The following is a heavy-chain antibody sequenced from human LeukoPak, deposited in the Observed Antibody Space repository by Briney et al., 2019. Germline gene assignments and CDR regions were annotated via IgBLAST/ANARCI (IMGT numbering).Heavy chain of an antibody. CDR1: GGTFSSYA. V-gene: IGHV1-69*04. CDR3: ARDCSGGSCYDSHYYYYGMDV. Sequence: SVKVSCKASGGTFSSYAISWVRQAPGQGLEWMGRIIPILGIANYAQKFQGRVTITADKSTSTAYMELSSLRSEDTAVYYCARDCSGGSCYDSHYYYYGMDVWGQGTTVTVSS. CDR2: IIPILGIA. J-gene: IGHJ6*02. D-gene: IGHD2-15*01.